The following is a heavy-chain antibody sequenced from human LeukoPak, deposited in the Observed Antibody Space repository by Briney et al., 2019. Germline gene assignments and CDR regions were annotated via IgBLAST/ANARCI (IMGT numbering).Heavy chain of an antibody. CDR1: GGSISSSSYY. V-gene: IGHV4-39*07. CDR2: IYYSRST. D-gene: IGHD3-22*01. Sequence: SETLSLTCTVSGGSISSSSYYWGWIRQPPGKGLEWIGSIYYSRSTYYNPSLKSRVTISVDTSKNQFSLKLSSVTAADTAVYYCARAYYYDSSGLIDPWGQGTLVTVSS. J-gene: IGHJ5*02. CDR3: ARAYYYDSSGLIDP.